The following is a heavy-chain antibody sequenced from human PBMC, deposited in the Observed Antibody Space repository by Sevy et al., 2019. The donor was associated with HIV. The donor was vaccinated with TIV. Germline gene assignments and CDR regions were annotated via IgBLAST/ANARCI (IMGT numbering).Heavy chain of an antibody. CDR3: ARDPKGNAFDI. J-gene: IGHJ3*02. Sequence: GGSLRLSCAASGFTFSSYWMHWVRQAPGKGLVWVSRINSHGSSTSYADSVKGRFTISRDTAKNTLYLQMNSLRAEDTAVYYGARDPKGNAFDIWGQGTMVTVSS. CDR1: GFTFSSYW. V-gene: IGHV3-74*01. CDR2: INSHGSST.